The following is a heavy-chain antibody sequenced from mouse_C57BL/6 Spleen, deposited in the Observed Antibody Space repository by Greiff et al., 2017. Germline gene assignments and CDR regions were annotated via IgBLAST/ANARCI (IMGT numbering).Heavy chain of an antibody. V-gene: IGHV1-80*01. D-gene: IGHD1-1*02. CDR2: IYPGDGDT. Sequence: VQLQQSGAELVKPGASVTISCKASGYAFSSYWMNWVKQRPGKGLEWIGQIYPGDGDTNYNGQFTGKATLTADKSSSTAYMQLSSLTSEDSTVYFCAGGNYGRRMDYWGQGTSVTVSS. J-gene: IGHJ4*01. CDR3: AGGNYGRRMDY. CDR1: GYAFSSYW.